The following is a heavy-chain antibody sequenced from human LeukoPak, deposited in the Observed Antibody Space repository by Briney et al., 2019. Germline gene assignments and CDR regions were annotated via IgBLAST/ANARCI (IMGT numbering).Heavy chain of an antibody. J-gene: IGHJ4*02. V-gene: IGHV4-59*01. D-gene: IGHD5-24*01. Sequence: SETLSLTCTVSGGSISSYYWSWIRQPPGKGLEWIGYIYYSGSTNYNPSLKSRVTISVDTSKNQFSLKLSSVTAAGTAVYYCAREDGYNFNYWGQGTLVTVSS. CDR3: AREDGYNFNY. CDR1: GGSISSYY. CDR2: IYYSGST.